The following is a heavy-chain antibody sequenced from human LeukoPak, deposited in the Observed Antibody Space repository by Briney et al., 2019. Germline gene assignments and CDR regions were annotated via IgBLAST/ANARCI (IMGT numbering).Heavy chain of an antibody. V-gene: IGHV3-21*01. D-gene: IGHD5-18*01. CDR1: GFTFSTYS. CDR3: ARDPGQYNYGYSDY. J-gene: IGHJ4*02. Sequence: SGGSLRLSCAASGFTFSTYSMNWVRQAPGKGLEWVSSITSSSSYIYYADSVKGRFTISRDNAKNSLYLQMNSLRAEETAIYYCARDPGQYNYGYSDYWGQGTLVAVSS. CDR2: ITSSSSYI.